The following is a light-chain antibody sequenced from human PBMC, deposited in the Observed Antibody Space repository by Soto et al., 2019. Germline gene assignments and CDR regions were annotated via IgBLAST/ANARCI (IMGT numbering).Light chain of an antibody. V-gene: IGKV1-39*01. CDR3: QQSYSTLT. J-gene: IGKJ4*01. CDR2: AAS. Sequence: DIQMTQSPSSLSASVGDRVTITCRASQSISSYLNWYQQNPGKAPKLLIYAASSLQSGVPSTFSGSGSGTDFTLTISSLQPEDFATYYCQQSYSTLTFGGGTKVEIK. CDR1: QSISSY.